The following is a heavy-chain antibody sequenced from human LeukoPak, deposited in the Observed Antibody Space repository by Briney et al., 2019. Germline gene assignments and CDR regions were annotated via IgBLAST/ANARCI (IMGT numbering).Heavy chain of an antibody. D-gene: IGHD2-2*01. CDR2: MNPHSGGT. CDR3: ARIGYCSSTSCYLFRYQH. CDR1: GYTFTGYY. V-gene: IGHV1-2*02. Sequence: ASVKVSCKASGYTFTGYYMHWVRQAPGQGLEWMGWMNPHSGGTNYAQKFQGRVTMTRDTSISTAYMELSRLRSDDTAVYYCARIGYCSSTSCYLFRYQHWGQGTLVTVSS. J-gene: IGHJ1*01.